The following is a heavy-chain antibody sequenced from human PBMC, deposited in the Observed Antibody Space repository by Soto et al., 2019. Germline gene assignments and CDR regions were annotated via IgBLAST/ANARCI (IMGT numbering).Heavy chain of an antibody. V-gene: IGHV4-39*01. J-gene: IGHJ4*02. Sequence: SETLSLTCTVSGGSITSRPYYWGWIRQPQGKGLEWIASIYYNGNDFYNPSLNSRVTISVDTSNNQFSLKLRSVTAADTAVYYCARQTKDYYDTSGYYLNWGQGTLVTVSS. CDR3: ARQTKDYYDTSGYYLN. CDR2: IYYNGND. D-gene: IGHD3-22*01. CDR1: GGSITSRPYY.